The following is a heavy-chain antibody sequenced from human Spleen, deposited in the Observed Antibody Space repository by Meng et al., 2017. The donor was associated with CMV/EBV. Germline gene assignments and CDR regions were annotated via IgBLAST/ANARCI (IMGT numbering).Heavy chain of an antibody. CDR1: GFTFSSYS. D-gene: IGHD2-2*01. V-gene: IGHV3-21*01. CDR3: ARLDKLYCSSTSCHLYYYYYGMDV. CDR2: ISSSSSYI. Sequence: GVLKISCAASGFTFSSYSMNWVRQAPGKGLEWVSSISSSSSYIYYADSVKGRFTISRDNAKNSLYLQMNSLRAEDTAVYYCARLDKLYCSSTSCHLYYYYYGMDVWGQGTTVTVSS. J-gene: IGHJ6*02.